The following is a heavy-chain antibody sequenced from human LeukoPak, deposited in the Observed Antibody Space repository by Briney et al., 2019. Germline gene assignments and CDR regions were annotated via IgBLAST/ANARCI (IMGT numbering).Heavy chain of an antibody. J-gene: IGHJ4*02. CDR2: ISTSSSAI. CDR3: ARDSSAGRFPFDY. V-gene: IGHV3-48*02. CDR1: GFTFSKYS. D-gene: IGHD6-13*01. Sequence: GGSLRLFCAASGFTFSKYSMNWVRQAPGQGLEWVSYISTSSSAIYYADSVKGRFTISRDNAKNSLSLQMTSLRDEDTAVYYRARDSSAGRFPFDYWGQGTLVTVSS.